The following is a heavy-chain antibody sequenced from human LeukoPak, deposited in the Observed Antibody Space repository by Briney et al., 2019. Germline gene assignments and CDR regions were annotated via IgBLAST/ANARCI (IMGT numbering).Heavy chain of an antibody. CDR1: GYTFTSYG. Sequence: ASVKVPCKASGYTFTSYGISWVRQAPGHGLEWMGWISAYNGNTNYAQKLPGRVTMTTDTSTSTAYMELRSLRSDDTAVYYCARDESYYDSSGYPHWGQGTLVTVSS. V-gene: IGHV1-18*01. CDR3: ARDESYYDSSGYPH. D-gene: IGHD3-22*01. J-gene: IGHJ4*02. CDR2: ISAYNGNT.